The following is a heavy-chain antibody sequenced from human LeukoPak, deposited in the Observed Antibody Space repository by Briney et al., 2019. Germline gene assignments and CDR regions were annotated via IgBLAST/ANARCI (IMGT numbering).Heavy chain of an antibody. V-gene: IGHV1-2*06. CDR2: INPNSGGT. CDR3: ARDRDYYGSGEGDY. D-gene: IGHD3-10*01. CDR1: GYTFTGYY. J-gene: IGHJ4*02. Sequence: ASVKGSCKASGYTFTGYYMHWVRQAPGQGLEWMGRINPNSGGTNYAQKFQGRVTMTRDTSISTAYMELSRLRSDDTAVYYCARDRDYYGSGEGDYWGQGTLVTVSS.